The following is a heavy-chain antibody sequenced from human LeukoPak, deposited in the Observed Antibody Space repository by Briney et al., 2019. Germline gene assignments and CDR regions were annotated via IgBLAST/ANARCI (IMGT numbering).Heavy chain of an antibody. CDR3: ARDPFTGYSSS. CDR2: INPNSGGT. V-gene: IGHV1-2*02. D-gene: IGHD6-13*01. CDR1: GYTFTGYY. J-gene: IGHJ4*02. Sequence: ASVKVSCKASGYTFTGYYMHWVRQAPGQGLEWMGWINPNSGGTNYAQKFQGRVTMTRNTSISTACMELSRLRSDDTAVYYCARDPFTGYSSSWSQGTLVTVSS.